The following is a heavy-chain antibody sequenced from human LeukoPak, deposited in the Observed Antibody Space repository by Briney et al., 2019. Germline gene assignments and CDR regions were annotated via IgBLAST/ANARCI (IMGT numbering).Heavy chain of an antibody. CDR1: NFSIANDYY. CDR3: ARGYYGGAVDS. CDR2: VHHGGYT. V-gene: IGHV4-38-2*02. D-gene: IGHD3-16*01. Sequence: SETLSLTCTVSNFSIANDYYWGWTRQSPVKGLEWIGGVHHGGYTYSNPSLKSRVTLSVDTSKNQFSLKINSVTAADTALYYCARGYYGGAVDSWGQGILVIVSS. J-gene: IGHJ4*02.